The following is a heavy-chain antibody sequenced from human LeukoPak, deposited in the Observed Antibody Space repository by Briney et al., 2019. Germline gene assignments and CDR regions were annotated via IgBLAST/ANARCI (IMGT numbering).Heavy chain of an antibody. CDR3: ARVIRFLANYYYYMDV. D-gene: IGHD3-3*01. Sequence: QPGGSLRLSCAASGFTFSNYWMHWVRQAPGKGLAWVSYISSSSSTIYYADSVKGRFTISRDNAKNSLYLQMNSLRAEDTAVYYCARVIRFLANYYYYMDVWGKGTTVTVSS. CDR1: GFTFSNYW. J-gene: IGHJ6*03. CDR2: ISSSSSTI. V-gene: IGHV3-48*01.